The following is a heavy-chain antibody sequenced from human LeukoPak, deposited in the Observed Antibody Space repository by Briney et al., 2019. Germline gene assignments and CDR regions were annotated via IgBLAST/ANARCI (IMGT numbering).Heavy chain of an antibody. CDR2: IYYSGST. CDR3: AGVQVGALDY. Sequence: PSETLSLTCTVSGGSISSYYWSWIRQPPGKGLEWIGYIYYSGSTNYNPSLKSRVTISVDTSKNQFSLKLSSVTAADTAVYYCAGVQVGALDYWGQGTLVTVSS. J-gene: IGHJ4*02. CDR1: GGSISSYY. D-gene: IGHD1-26*01. V-gene: IGHV4-59*08.